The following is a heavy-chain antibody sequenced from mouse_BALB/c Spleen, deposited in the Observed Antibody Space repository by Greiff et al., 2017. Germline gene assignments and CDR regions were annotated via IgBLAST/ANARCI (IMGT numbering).Heavy chain of an antibody. J-gene: IGHJ1*01. V-gene: IGHV3-2*02. Sequence: EVQLQESGPGLVKPSQSLSLTCTVTGYSITSDYAWNWIRQFPGNKLEWMGYISYSGSTSYNPSLKSRISITRDTSKNQFFLQLNSVTTEDTATYYCARWLLRPNWYFDVWGAGTTVTVSS. D-gene: IGHD2-3*01. CDR3: ARWLLRPNWYFDV. CDR2: ISYSGST. CDR1: GYSITSDYA.